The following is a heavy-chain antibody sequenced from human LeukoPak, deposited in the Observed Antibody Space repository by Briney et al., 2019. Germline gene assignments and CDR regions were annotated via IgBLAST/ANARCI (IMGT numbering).Heavy chain of an antibody. Sequence: SQTLSLTCVISGDSVSSNSAAWNWIRQSPSRGLEWLGRTYYRSKWYNDYAVSVKSRITINPDTSKNQFSLQLNSVTPENTAVYYCARVPTLPGDWPYYYYYMDVWGKGTTVTVSS. CDR1: GDSVSSNSAA. D-gene: IGHD7-27*01. J-gene: IGHJ6*03. V-gene: IGHV6-1*01. CDR3: ARVPTLPGDWPYYYYYMDV. CDR2: TYYRSKWYN.